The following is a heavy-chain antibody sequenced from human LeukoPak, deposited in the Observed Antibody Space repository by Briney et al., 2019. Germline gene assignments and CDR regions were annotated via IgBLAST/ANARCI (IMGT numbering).Heavy chain of an antibody. J-gene: IGHJ5*02. CDR1: NGSMTSDSYY. CDR3: ARLWIVATWFDA. D-gene: IGHD2-2*03. V-gene: IGHV4-39*02. Sequence: SETLSLTCTVSNGSMTSDSYYWAWVRQPPGKGLEWIGTIFYSGKTYYSASLKSRVTVSLDTSKKNFYLRLSSVTAADTAVYYCARLWIVATWFDAWGQGALVTVSS. CDR2: IFYSGKT.